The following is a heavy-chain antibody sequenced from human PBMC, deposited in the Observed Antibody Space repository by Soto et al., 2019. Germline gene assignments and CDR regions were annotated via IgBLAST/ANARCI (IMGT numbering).Heavy chain of an antibody. J-gene: IGHJ5*02. V-gene: IGHV4-34*01. Sequence: SETLSLTCAVHGGAFRGDYWRWIRQPPVKGLEWLGEINDSGSTNYSPSLKSRITISLDTSKKEISLRLSSVTAADTAVYYCARERGRYCSGESCYPFGPWGQGALVTVSS. CDR2: INDSGST. CDR1: GGAFRGDY. CDR3: ARERGRYCSGESCYPFGP. D-gene: IGHD2-15*01.